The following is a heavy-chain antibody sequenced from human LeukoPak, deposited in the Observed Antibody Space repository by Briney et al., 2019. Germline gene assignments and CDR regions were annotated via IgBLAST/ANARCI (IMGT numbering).Heavy chain of an antibody. CDR2: IYYSGST. Sequence: SETLSLTCTVPGGSISSSSYYWGWIRQPPGKGLEWIGSIYYSGSTYYNPSLKSRVTISVDTSKNQFSLKLSSVTAADTAVYYCARHSPYSSSWYGNYYGMDVWGQGTTVTVSS. CDR1: GGSISSSSYY. CDR3: ARHSPYSSSWYGNYYGMDV. J-gene: IGHJ6*02. D-gene: IGHD6-13*01. V-gene: IGHV4-39*01.